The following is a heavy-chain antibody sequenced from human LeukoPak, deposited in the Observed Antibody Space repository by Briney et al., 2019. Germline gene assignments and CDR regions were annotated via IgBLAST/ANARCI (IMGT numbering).Heavy chain of an antibody. CDR1: GGSFSGYY. CDR3: ARAPVTVVTQGYFDY. Sequence: PSETLSLTCAVYGGSFSGYYWSWIRQPPGKGLEWIGEINHSGSTNYNPSLKSRVTISVDTPKNQFSLKLSSVTAADTAVYYCARAPVTVVTQGYFDYWGQGTLVTVSS. CDR2: INHSGST. D-gene: IGHD4-23*01. V-gene: IGHV4-34*01. J-gene: IGHJ4*02.